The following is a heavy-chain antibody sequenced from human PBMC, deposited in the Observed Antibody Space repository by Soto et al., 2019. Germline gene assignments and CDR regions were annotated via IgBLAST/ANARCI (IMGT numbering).Heavy chain of an antibody. D-gene: IGHD5-18*01. Sequence: GGSLRLSCAASGFTFSSYGMHWVRQAPGKGLEWVAVIWYDGSNKYYADSVKGRFTISRDNSKNTLYLQMNSLRAEDTAVYYCARDSKTWIQLWATDLFDYWGQGTLVTVSS. CDR2: IWYDGSNK. CDR1: GFTFSSYG. CDR3: ARDSKTWIQLWATDLFDY. V-gene: IGHV3-33*01. J-gene: IGHJ4*02.